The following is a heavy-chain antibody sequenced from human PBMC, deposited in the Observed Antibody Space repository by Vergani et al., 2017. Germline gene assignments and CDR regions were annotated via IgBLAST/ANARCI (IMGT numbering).Heavy chain of an antibody. CDR1: GFTFSSYA. D-gene: IGHD3-3*01. Sequence: EVQLLESGGGLVQPGGSLRLSCAASGFTFSSYAMSGVRQAPGEGLGWVSAISGSGGSTYYADSVKGRFTISRDNSKNTLYLQMNSLRAEDTAVYYCAKYDYDFWFDYWGQGTLVTVSS. J-gene: IGHJ4*02. CDR3: AKYDYDFWFDY. V-gene: IGHV3-23*01. CDR2: ISGSGGST.